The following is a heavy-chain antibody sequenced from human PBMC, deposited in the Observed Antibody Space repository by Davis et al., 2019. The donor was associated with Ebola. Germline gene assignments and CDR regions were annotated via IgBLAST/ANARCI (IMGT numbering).Heavy chain of an antibody. CDR2: INSDGSST. CDR1: GFTFSSYW. Sequence: GESLKISCAASGFTFSSYWMHWVRQAPGKGLVWVSRINSDGSSTSYADSVKGRFTISRDNSKNTLYLQMNSLRAEDTAVYYCAKDQNGGGSYYLYYYYGMDVWGQGTTVTVSS. V-gene: IGHV3-74*01. J-gene: IGHJ6*02. D-gene: IGHD1-26*01. CDR3: AKDQNGGGSYYLYYYYGMDV.